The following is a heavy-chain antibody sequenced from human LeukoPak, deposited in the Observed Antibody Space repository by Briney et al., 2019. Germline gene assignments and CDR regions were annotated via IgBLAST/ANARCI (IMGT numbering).Heavy chain of an antibody. CDR2: VKHDGGEK. Sequence: PGGSLRLSCAAYGFTFSNAWMSWVRQAPGKGLEWVASVKHDGGEKYYVDSVKARFTISRDNAKNSLYLQMNSLRSEDTAVYYCARKRYCSGGSCSYFDYWGQGTLVTVSS. CDR3: ARKRYCSGGSCSYFDY. D-gene: IGHD2-15*01. CDR1: GFTFSNAW. J-gene: IGHJ4*02. V-gene: IGHV3-7*01.